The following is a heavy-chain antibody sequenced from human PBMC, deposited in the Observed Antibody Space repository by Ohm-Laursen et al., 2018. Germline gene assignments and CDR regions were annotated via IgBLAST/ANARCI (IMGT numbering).Heavy chain of an antibody. J-gene: IGHJ4*02. CDR3: AKEEQLTREYFDY. CDR2: ISSSSSYI. CDR1: GLTLKSYS. Sequence: SLRLSCAASGLTLKSYSMNWVRQAPGKGLEWVSSISSSSSYIYYADSVKGRFTISRDNAKNSLYLQMNSLRAEDTAVYYCAKEEQLTREYFDYWGQGTLVTASS. V-gene: IGHV3-21*01. D-gene: IGHD6-6*01.